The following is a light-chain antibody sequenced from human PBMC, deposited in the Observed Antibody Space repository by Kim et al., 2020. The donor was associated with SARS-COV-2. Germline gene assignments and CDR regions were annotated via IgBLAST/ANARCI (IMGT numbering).Light chain of an antibody. V-gene: IGKV3-15*01. CDR1: QSVSSN. J-gene: IGKJ5*01. Sequence: EIVMTQSPGTLSVSPGERATLSCRASQSVSSNLAWYQQKPGQPPRLLIDVASTRATGIPARFSVSGSGTEFTLTISSLQSEDFAFYYCKQYNNWPITFGQGTRLEIK. CDR3: KQYNNWPIT. CDR2: VAS.